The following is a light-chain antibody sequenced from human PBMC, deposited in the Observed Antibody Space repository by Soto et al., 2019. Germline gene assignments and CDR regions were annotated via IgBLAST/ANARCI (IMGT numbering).Light chain of an antibody. Sequence: EIVMTQSPATLSVSPGERATLSCRASQNIYSNVAWYQQRPGQAPRLLIYRASTRATGIPARFSGSGSGTEFTLPISSLQSEDFTVYSCLQYHNLWAFGQGTKVEIK. V-gene: IGKV3-15*01. CDR1: QNIYSN. CDR3: LQYHNLWA. CDR2: RAS. J-gene: IGKJ1*01.